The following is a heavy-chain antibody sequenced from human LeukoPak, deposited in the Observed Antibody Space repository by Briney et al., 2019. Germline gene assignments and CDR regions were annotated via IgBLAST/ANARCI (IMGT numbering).Heavy chain of an antibody. CDR2: GHHSESP. J-gene: IGHJ4*02. D-gene: IGHD1-7*01. Sequence: PSETLSLTCTVSIGSIGNDYWSWLRQSPGKGLEWIAYGHHSESPNYNPSLKSRVTISVDRPNNRFSLQLSSVTAADTAVYYCARENKGTVHDSTAAFHYWGQGTLVTVSS. V-gene: IGHV4-59*01. CDR1: IGSIGNDY. CDR3: ARENKGTVHDSTAAFHY.